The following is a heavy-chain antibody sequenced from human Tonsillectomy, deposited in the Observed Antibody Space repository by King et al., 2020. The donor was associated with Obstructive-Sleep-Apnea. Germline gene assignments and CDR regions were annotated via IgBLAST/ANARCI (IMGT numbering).Heavy chain of an antibody. CDR2: IRYDGSNK. CDR1: GFTFSSYG. J-gene: IGHJ4*02. Sequence: VQLVESGGGVVQPGRSLRLSCAASGFTFSSYGMHWVRQAPGKGLEWVAFIRYDGSNKYYADSVKGRFTISRDNSKNTLYLQMNSLRAEDTAVYYCAKEEYDNSGYPDYWGQGTLVPVSS. V-gene: IGHV3-30*02. D-gene: IGHD3-22*01. CDR3: AKEEYDNSGYPDY.